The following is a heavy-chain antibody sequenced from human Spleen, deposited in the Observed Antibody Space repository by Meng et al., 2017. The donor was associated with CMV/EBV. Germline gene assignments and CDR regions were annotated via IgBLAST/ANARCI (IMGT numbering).Heavy chain of an antibody. J-gene: IGHJ6*02. CDR2: IDNDGDT. CDR3: AKDRVGGYASYGMDV. D-gene: IGHD5-12*01. CDR1: GFTFSSYD. V-gene: IGHV3-13*01. Sequence: GESLKISCAASGFTFSSYDMHWVRQAPGKGLEWVSTIDNDGDTYYSGSVKGRFTISREDVKNSLYLQMNSLRAGDTAVYYCAKDRVGGYASYGMDVWGQGTTVTVSS.